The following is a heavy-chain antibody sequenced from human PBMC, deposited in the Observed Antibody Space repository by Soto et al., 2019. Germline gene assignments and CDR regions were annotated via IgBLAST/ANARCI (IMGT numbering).Heavy chain of an antibody. V-gene: IGHV3-48*03. D-gene: IGHD5-12*01. CDR3: ARDTLGYSGPFDY. CDR2: ISSSGSTI. Sequence: EVQLVESVGGLVQPGGSLRLSCAASGFTFSSYEMNWVRQAPGKGLEWVSYISSSGSTIYYADSVKGRFTISRDNAKNSLYLQMNSLRAEDTAVYYCARDTLGYSGPFDYWGQGTLVTVSS. CDR1: GFTFSSYE. J-gene: IGHJ4*02.